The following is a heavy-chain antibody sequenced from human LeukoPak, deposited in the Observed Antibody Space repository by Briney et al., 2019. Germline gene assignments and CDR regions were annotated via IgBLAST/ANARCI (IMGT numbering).Heavy chain of an antibody. Sequence: ASVKVSCKASGCTFTGYYMHWVRQAPGQGLEWMGRINPNSGGTNYAQKFQGRVTMTRDTSISTAYMELSRLRSDDTAVYYCARDPAIFGVVSWYYFDYWGQGTLVTVSS. CDR1: GCTFTGYY. CDR2: INPNSGGT. D-gene: IGHD3-3*01. CDR3: ARDPAIFGVVSWYYFDY. J-gene: IGHJ4*02. V-gene: IGHV1-2*06.